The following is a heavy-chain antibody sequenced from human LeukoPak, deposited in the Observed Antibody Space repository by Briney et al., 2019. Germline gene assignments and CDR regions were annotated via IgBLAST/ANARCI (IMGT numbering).Heavy chain of an antibody. Sequence: GGSLRLSCAAPGFTFSIYGMHWVRQAPGKGLEWVAFIWFDGSNKYYADSVKGRFTISRDNSKNTLYLQMNSLRAEDTAVYYCASRGITGTTSYNYFDPWGQGTLVTASS. CDR3: ASRGITGTTSYNYFDP. CDR1: GFTFSIYG. V-gene: IGHV3-30*02. D-gene: IGHD1-7*01. CDR2: IWFDGSNK. J-gene: IGHJ5*02.